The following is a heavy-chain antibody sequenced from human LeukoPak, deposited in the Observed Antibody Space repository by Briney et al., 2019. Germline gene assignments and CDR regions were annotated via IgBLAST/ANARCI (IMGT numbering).Heavy chain of an antibody. Sequence: GASVKVSCKASGYTFTSYAISWVRQAPGQGLEWMGRIIPILGIANYAQKFQGRVTITADKSTSTAYMELSSLRSEDTAVYYCARDKDRGYSGYLRGGADYWGQGTLVTVSS. CDR1: GYTFTSYA. D-gene: IGHD5-12*01. V-gene: IGHV1-69*04. CDR2: IIPILGIA. CDR3: ARDKDRGYSGYLRGGADY. J-gene: IGHJ4*02.